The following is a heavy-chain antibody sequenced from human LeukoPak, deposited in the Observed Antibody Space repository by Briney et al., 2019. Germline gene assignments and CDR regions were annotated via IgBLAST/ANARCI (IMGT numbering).Heavy chain of an antibody. Sequence: GGSLRLSCAASGFTFSSYEMNWVRQAPGKGLEWVSYISSSGSTIYYADSVKGRFTISRDNAKNSLYLQMNSLRAEDTAVYYCARDPVAALHGAFDYWGQGTLVTVSS. J-gene: IGHJ4*02. CDR2: ISSSGSTI. V-gene: IGHV3-48*03. CDR1: GFTFSSYE. CDR3: ARDPVAALHGAFDY. D-gene: IGHD6-19*01.